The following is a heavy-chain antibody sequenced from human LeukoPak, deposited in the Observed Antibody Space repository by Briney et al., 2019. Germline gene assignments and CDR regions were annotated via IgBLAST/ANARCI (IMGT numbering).Heavy chain of an antibody. D-gene: IGHD4-17*01. J-gene: IGHJ4*02. V-gene: IGHV4-31*03. Sequence: PSQTLSLTCTVSGGSTSSGGYYWSWIRQHPGKGLEFIGYIFYSGSTHYNPSLKSRVTISVDTSKNHFSLNLSSVTAADTAVYYCARGAPTVTTFFDYWGQGTLVTVSS. CDR1: GGSTSSGGYY. CDR2: IFYSGST. CDR3: ARGAPTVTTFFDY.